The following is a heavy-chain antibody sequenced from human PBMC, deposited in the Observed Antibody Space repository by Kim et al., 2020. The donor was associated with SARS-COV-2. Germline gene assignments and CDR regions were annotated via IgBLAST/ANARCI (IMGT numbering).Heavy chain of an antibody. V-gene: IGHV1-69*13. CDR2: MTPIFCVA. CDR3: ARGNYSSPRDFYYGMDV. CDR1: GGNFRSFT. D-gene: IGHD6-13*01. Sequence: SVKVSCKASGGNFRSFTVGWVRQAPGQGFEWMGVMTPIFCVANYAQKFQGRVTITADESASMVYMELSSLRSDDTALYYFARGNYSSPRDFYYGMDVWG. J-gene: IGHJ6*02.